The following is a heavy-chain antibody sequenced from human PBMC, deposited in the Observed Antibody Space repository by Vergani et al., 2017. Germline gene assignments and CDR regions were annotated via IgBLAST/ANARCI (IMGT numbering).Heavy chain of an antibody. CDR3: ARGRQWRLTEYLYGMDV. D-gene: IGHD6-19*01. Sequence: VQLLQSGSELKKPGASVRISCEASGYTFTNYPLIWVRQAPGQGLEFMGWINTNSGNPTYAPGFTGRFVFSLDTSVSTAYLQISGLKAEDSAVYSCARGRQWRLTEYLYGMDVWGQGTTVTVSS. CDR1: GYTFTNYP. J-gene: IGHJ6*02. V-gene: IGHV7-4-1*02. CDR2: INTNSGNP.